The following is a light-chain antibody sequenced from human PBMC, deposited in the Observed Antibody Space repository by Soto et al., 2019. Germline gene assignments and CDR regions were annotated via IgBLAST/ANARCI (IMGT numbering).Light chain of an antibody. CDR2: VEGSGSY. V-gene: IGLV4-60*02. CDR3: ATWDSNSRV. CDR1: SGHSGYI. J-gene: IGLJ2*01. Sequence: QAVVTQSSSASASLGSSVNLTCTLSSGHSGYIIAWHQQQPGKAPRYLMKVEGSGSYNKGSGVPDRFSGSSSGADRYLTISILQCEDEADYSCATWDSNSRVFGGGTKLTVL.